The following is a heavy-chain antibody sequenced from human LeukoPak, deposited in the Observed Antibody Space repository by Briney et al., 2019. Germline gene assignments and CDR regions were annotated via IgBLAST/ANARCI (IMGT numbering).Heavy chain of an antibody. CDR3: ASLGTIYGSGKNFDY. D-gene: IGHD3-10*01. Sequence: GASVKVSCKASGYTFTGYYMHWVRQAPGQGLEWMGWINPNSGGTNYAQKFQGRVTMTRDTSISTAYMELSRLRSDDTAVYYCASLGTIYGSGKNFDYWGQGTLVTVSS. CDR1: GYTFTGYY. V-gene: IGHV1-2*02. J-gene: IGHJ4*02. CDR2: INPNSGGT.